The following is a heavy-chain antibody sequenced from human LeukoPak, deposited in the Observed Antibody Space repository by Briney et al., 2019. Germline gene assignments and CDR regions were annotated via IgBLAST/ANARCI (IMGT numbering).Heavy chain of an antibody. D-gene: IGHD6-6*01. CDR3: ATQRCIAARPGYYYYYGMDV. CDR2: IIPILGIA. CDR1: GGTFSSYA. Sequence: SVKVSCKASGGTFSSYAISWVRQAPGQGLEWMGRIIPILGIANYAQKFQGRVTITADKSTSTAYMELSSLRSEDTAVYYCATQRCIAARPGYYYYYGMDVWGQGTTVTVSS. V-gene: IGHV1-69*04. J-gene: IGHJ6*02.